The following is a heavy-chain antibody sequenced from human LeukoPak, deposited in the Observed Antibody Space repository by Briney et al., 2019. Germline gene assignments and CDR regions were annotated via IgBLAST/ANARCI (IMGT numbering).Heavy chain of an antibody. D-gene: IGHD6-13*01. V-gene: IGHV4-59*01. J-gene: IGHJ2*01. CDR1: GGSISSYY. CDR2: IYYSGST. CDR3: ARVYYSSSYDYWYFDL. Sequence: SSETLSLTCTVSGGSISSYYWSWIRQPPGKGLEWIGYIYYSGSTNYNPSLKSRVTISVDTSKKQLSLKLSSVTAADTAVYYRARVYYSSSYDYWYFDLWGRGTLVTVSS.